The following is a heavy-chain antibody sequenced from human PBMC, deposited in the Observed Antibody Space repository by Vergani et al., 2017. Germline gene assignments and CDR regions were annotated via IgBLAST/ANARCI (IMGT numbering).Heavy chain of an antibody. CDR2: IYYSGGT. Sequence: QVQLQESGPGLVKPSQTLSLTCTVSGGSISSGDYYWSWIRQPPGKGLEWIGDIYYSGGTYYNPSLTSRVTISVDTSTNQFSLKLSSVTAADTAVYYCAGEEGKQLVASVWVYYYGMDVWGQGTTVTVSS. CDR1: GGSISSGDYY. D-gene: IGHD6-6*01. J-gene: IGHJ6*02. V-gene: IGHV4-30-4*08. CDR3: AGEEGKQLVASVWVYYYGMDV.